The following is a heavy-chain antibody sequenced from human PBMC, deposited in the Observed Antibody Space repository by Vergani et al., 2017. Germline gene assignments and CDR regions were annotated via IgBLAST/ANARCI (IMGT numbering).Heavy chain of an antibody. CDR2: INHSGST. J-gene: IGHJ6*03. Sequence: QVQLQQWGAGLLKPSETLSLTCAVYGGSFSGYYWSWIRQPPGKGLEWIGEINHSGSTNYNPSLKSRVTISVDTSKNQFSLKLSSVTAADTAVYYCARGRFCSSTSCSGLRYYYMDVGGKGTTVTVSS. CDR3: ARGRFCSSTSCSGLRYYYMDV. CDR1: GGSFSGYY. D-gene: IGHD2-2*01. V-gene: IGHV4-34*01.